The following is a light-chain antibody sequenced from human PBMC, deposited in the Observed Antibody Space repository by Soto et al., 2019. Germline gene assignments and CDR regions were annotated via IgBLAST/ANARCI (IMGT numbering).Light chain of an antibody. V-gene: IGLV2-14*01. CDR3: SSYTSSSTPFYV. Sequence: QSALTQPASVSGSPGQSITISCTGTSSDVGGYNYVSWYQQHPGKAPKLMIYDVSNRPSVVSNRFSGSKSGNTASLTISGFQAEDEADYYCSSYTSSSTPFYVFGTGTKVTVL. CDR2: DVS. J-gene: IGLJ1*01. CDR1: SSDVGGYNY.